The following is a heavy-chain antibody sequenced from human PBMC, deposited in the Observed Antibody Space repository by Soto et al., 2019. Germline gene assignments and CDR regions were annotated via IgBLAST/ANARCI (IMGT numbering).Heavy chain of an antibody. Sequence: PSETLSLTCAVYGGSFSGYYWSWIRQPPGKGLEWIGEVNHSGSTNYNPSLKSRVTISVDTSKNQFSLKLSSVTAADTAVYYCARGLPYCSSTSCNRDYYYYYGMDVWGQGTTVT. D-gene: IGHD2-2*01. CDR3: ARGLPYCSSTSCNRDYYYYYGMDV. CDR2: VNHSGST. CDR1: GGSFSGYY. J-gene: IGHJ6*02. V-gene: IGHV4-34*01.